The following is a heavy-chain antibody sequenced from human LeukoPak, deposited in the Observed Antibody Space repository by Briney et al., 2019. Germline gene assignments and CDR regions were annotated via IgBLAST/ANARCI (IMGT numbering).Heavy chain of an antibody. CDR2: ISFNGAAT. CDR1: GFTFSNFG. CDR3: AKERDPRISASCDS. J-gene: IGHJ4*02. D-gene: IGHD3-10*01. V-gene: IGHV3-30*18. Sequence: PGEPLRLSCAASGFTFSNFGMHWVRQAPGKGLEWVAVISFNGAATYYADSVQGRFTITRDNSRSTLYLQMTSLRGEDTALYYCAKERDPRISASCDSWGQGTQVTVSS.